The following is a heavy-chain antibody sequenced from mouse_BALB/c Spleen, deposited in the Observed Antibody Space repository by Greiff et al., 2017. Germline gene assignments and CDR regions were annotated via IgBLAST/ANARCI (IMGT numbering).Heavy chain of an antibody. D-gene: IGHD2-1*01. CDR3: ARGGIYGNYVAY. Sequence: EVHLVESGGGLVKPGGSLKLSCAASGFTFSDYYMYWVRQTPEKRLEWVATISDGGSYTYYPDSVKGRFTISRDNAKNYLYLQMSSLKSEDTAMYYCARGGIYGNYVAYWGQGTLVTVSA. CDR2: ISDGGSYT. J-gene: IGHJ3*01. CDR1: GFTFSDYY. V-gene: IGHV5-4*02.